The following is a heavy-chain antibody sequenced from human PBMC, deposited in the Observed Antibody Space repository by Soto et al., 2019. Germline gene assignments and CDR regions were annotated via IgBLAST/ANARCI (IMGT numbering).Heavy chain of an antibody. CDR2: ISWDGGST. V-gene: IGHV3-43*01. J-gene: IGHJ4*02. CDR1: GFTFDDYT. Sequence: GESLKISCAASGFTFDDYTMHWVRQAPGKGLEWVSLISWDGGSTYYADSVKGRFTISRDNSKNSLYLQMNSLRTEDTALYYCAKDGEREENNWNYLDYWGQGTLVTVSS. D-gene: IGHD1-20*01. CDR3: AKDGEREENNWNYLDY.